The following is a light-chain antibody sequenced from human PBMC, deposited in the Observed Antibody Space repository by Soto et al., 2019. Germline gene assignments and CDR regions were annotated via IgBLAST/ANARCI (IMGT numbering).Light chain of an antibody. V-gene: IGLV2-14*03. CDR1: SSDIGSYDH. CDR3: ISYTDRQSYL. Sequence: QSALTRPASVSGSPGQSIAIPCSGTSSDIGSYDHVAWYQQFPGKSPKLIIYAVSDRPSGASDRFSGSKSGISASLTISGLQTEDEADYYCISYTDRQSYLFGTGTKVTVL. CDR2: AVS. J-gene: IGLJ1*01.